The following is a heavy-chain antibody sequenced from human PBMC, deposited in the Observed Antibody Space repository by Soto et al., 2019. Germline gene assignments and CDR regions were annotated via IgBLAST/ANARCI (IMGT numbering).Heavy chain of an antibody. D-gene: IGHD2-2*01. CDR3: ARDEVPAANWLDR. CDR1: GYIFINYG. Sequence: ASVKVSCKASGYIFINYGITWVRQAPGQGLEWMGWISGYNGNTKYADKLQGRVTMTTDTSTTTAYMELRSLRSDDTAVYYCARDEVPAANWLDRWGQGTLVTV. J-gene: IGHJ5*02. CDR2: ISGYNGNT. V-gene: IGHV1-18*01.